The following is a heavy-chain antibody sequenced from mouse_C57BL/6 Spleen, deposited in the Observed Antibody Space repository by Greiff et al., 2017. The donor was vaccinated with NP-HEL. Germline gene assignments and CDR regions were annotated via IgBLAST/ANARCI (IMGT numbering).Heavy chain of an antibody. CDR1: GFNIKDDY. Sequence: EVQLQQSGAELVRPGASVKLSCTASGFNIKDDYMHWVKQRPEQGLEWIGWIDPENGDTEYASKFQGKATITADTSSNTAYLQLSSLTSEDTAVYYCTRFDGYPYAMDYWGQGTSVTVSS. CDR2: IDPENGDT. CDR3: TRFDGYPYAMDY. V-gene: IGHV14-4*01. D-gene: IGHD2-3*01. J-gene: IGHJ4*01.